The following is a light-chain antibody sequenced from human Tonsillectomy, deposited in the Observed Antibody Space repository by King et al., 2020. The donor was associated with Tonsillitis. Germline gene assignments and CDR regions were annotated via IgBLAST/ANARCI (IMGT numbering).Light chain of an antibody. J-gene: IGKJ2*01. Sequence: VPSRFSGSASVTEFTLTISSLQPDDFATYYCQEYNSNLMYTFGQGTKLEIK. V-gene: IGKV1-5*01. CDR3: QEYNSNLMYT.